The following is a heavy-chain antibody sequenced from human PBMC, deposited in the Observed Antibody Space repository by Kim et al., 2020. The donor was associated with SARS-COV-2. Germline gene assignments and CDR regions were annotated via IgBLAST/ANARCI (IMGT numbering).Heavy chain of an antibody. CDR3: ARQQKRYGAGSRGAFDI. Sequence: VKGRCTISRDNSKNTLDLQMNSLRAEDTAVYYCARQQKRYGAGSRGAFDIWGQGTMVTVSS. D-gene: IGHD3-10*01. V-gene: IGHV3-30*01. J-gene: IGHJ3*02.